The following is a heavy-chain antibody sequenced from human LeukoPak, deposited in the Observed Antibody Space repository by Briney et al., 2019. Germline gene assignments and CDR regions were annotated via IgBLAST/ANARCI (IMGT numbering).Heavy chain of an antibody. CDR1: GGSISSGGYY. V-gene: IGHV4-31*03. D-gene: IGHD3-22*01. J-gene: IGHJ3*02. Sequence: PSQTLSLTCTVSGGSISSGGYYWSWIRQHPGKGLEWIGYIYYSGSTYYNPSLKSRVTISVDTSKNQFSLKLSSVTAADTAVYYCARELRYYDSSGYYRGEVYDAFDIWGQGTMVTVSS. CDR2: IYYSGST. CDR3: ARELRYYDSSGYYRGEVYDAFDI.